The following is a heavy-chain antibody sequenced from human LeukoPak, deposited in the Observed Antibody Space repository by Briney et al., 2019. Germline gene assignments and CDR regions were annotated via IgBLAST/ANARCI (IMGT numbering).Heavy chain of an antibody. D-gene: IGHD3-10*01. CDR1: GYTFTGYY. Sequence: SVKVSCKASGYTFTGYYIHWVRQAPGQGLEWMGRITPVLGVANYAQKFQGRVTIIADKFTSTVYMELSSLRSEDTAVYYCARARRVRGVSPEYSWFDPWGQGTLVTVSS. CDR3: ARARRVRGVSPEYSWFDP. J-gene: IGHJ5*02. CDR2: ITPVLGVA. V-gene: IGHV1-69*04.